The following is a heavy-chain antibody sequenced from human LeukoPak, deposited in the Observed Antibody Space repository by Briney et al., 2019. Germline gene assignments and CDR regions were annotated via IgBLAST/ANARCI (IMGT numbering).Heavy chain of an antibody. V-gene: IGHV1-18*01. J-gene: IGHJ4*02. CDR2: ICAYNGNT. CDR1: GYTFTSYG. D-gene: IGHD6-6*01. CDR3: ARDGSSSGQDY. Sequence: GASVKGSCKASGYTFTSYGISWVRQAPGQGLEWMGWICAYNGNTNYAPKLQGRVTMTTETSTRTAYMELRSLRSDDTAVYYCARDGSSSGQDYWGQGTLVTVSS.